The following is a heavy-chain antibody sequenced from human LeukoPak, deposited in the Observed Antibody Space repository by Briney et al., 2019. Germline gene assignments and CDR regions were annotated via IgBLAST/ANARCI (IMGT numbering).Heavy chain of an antibody. Sequence: GGSLRLSCVASGFTFTGFGMNWVRQAPGKGLEWVSVISGSGGRTYYADSVKGRFTISRDNSKKTVYLQMNSLRAEDTAVYYCAKGDGFGLLWFAEVFDYWGQGTLVTVSS. CDR1: GFTFTGFG. D-gene: IGHD3-10*01. CDR2: ISGSGGRT. CDR3: AKGDGFGLLWFAEVFDY. J-gene: IGHJ4*02. V-gene: IGHV3-23*01.